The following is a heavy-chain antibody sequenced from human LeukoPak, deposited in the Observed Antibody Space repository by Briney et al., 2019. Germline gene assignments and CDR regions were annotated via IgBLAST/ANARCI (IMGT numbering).Heavy chain of an antibody. CDR3: AKGSVTTTPTTEYFDS. V-gene: IGHV3-73*01. CDR2: IRSKANSYAT. J-gene: IGHJ4*02. D-gene: IGHD4-11*01. Sequence: GGSLRLSCAASGFTFSGSAMHWVRQASGKGLEWVGRIRSKANSYATAYAASVKGRFTISRDDSKNTAYLQMNSLRAEDTAVYYCAKGSVTTTPTTEYFDSWGQXTLVSVSS. CDR1: GFTFSGSA.